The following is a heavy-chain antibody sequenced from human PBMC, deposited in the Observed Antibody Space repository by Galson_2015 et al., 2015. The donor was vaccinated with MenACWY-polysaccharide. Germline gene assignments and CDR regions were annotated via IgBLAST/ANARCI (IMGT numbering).Heavy chain of an antibody. J-gene: IGHJ3*02. Sequence: LSIICTVAGGFTSSYYWRWIRQHPGGGGEGIGYIYYSGSTNYNPSLKSRVTISVDTSKNQFSLKLSSVTAADTAVYYCESTQALLMADGAFDIWGQGTMVTVSS. V-gene: IGHV4-59*01. CDR3: ESTQALLMADGAFDI. CDR1: GGFTSSYY. CDR2: IYYSGST. D-gene: IGHD2-8*01.